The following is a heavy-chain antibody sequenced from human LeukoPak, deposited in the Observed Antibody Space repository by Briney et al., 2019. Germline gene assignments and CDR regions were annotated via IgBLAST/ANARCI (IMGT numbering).Heavy chain of an antibody. Sequence: GRSLRLSCAASGFILSNYWMSWVRQAPGKGLEWVAKIKQDGSEKYYVDSVKGRFTISRDNAKNSLYLQMNSLRADDTAVYYCARGYCTGGSCSKYDYWGQGTLVTVSS. CDR3: ARGYCTGGSCSKYDY. J-gene: IGHJ4*02. CDR2: IKQDGSEK. D-gene: IGHD2-15*01. CDR1: GFILSNYW. V-gene: IGHV3-7*01.